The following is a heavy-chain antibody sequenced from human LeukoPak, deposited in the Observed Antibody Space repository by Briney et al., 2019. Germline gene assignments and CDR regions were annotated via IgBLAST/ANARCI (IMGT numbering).Heavy chain of an antibody. CDR2: INTDGGTT. Sequence: GGSLRLSCAASGFTFSSSWMHWVRQAPGKGLVWVSRINTDGGTTTYADSVKGRFTISRDNAKNTLYLQMNSLKVEDTAIYYCAKVRYCSAASCYTYFDAWGQGTLVTVSS. CDR1: GFTFSSSW. J-gene: IGHJ4*02. V-gene: IGHV3-74*01. D-gene: IGHD2-2*02. CDR3: AKVRYCSAASCYTYFDA.